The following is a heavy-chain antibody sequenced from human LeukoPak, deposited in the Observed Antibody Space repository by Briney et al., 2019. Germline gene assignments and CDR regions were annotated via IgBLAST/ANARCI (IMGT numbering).Heavy chain of an antibody. CDR1: GFTFSSYS. CDR2: ISSSSSPI. Sequence: GGSLRLSCAASGFTFSSYSMNWLRQAPGKGLEWVSYISSSSSPIYYADSVKGRFTISRDNAKNSLYLQMNSLRAEDTAVYYCARAAAGVRNFDYWGQGTLVTVSS. CDR3: ARAAAGVRNFDY. J-gene: IGHJ4*02. D-gene: IGHD6-13*01. V-gene: IGHV3-48*01.